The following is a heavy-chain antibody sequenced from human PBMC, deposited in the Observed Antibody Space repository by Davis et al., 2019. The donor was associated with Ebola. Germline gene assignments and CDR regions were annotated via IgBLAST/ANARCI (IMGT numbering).Heavy chain of an antibody. CDR3: ARDSPSSSRGGDFDY. CDR2: IKQDGSEK. CDR1: GFTFSSYW. J-gene: IGHJ4*02. Sequence: GESLKISCAASGFTFSSYWMSWLRQAPGKGLEWVANIKQDGSEKYYVDSVKGRFTISRDNAKNSLYLQMNSLRAEDTAVYYCARDSPSSSRGGDFDYWGQGTLVTVSS. D-gene: IGHD6-6*01. V-gene: IGHV3-7*01.